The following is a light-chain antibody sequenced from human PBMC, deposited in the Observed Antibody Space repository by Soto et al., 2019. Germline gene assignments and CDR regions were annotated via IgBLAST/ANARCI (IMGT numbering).Light chain of an antibody. V-gene: IGKV1-5*01. CDR1: QSISGW. J-gene: IGKJ1*01. Sequence: DIQMTQSPSTLSASVGDRVTITYRASQSISGWLAWYQQKPGKAPKLLIYDASTLESGVPSRFSGRGTGTEFTLTISSLQPDDFATYYCQQYKSYWTFGQGTKVHIK. CDR3: QQYKSYWT. CDR2: DAS.